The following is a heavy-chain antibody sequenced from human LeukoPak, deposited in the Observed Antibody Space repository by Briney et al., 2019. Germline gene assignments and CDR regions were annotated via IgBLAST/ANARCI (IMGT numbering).Heavy chain of an antibody. V-gene: IGHV1-18*01. CDR3: ARDLSYSSSWNWFDP. Sequence: ASVKVSCKASGYTFTSYGISWVRQAPGQGLEWMGWISAYNGNTNYAQKLQGRVTMTTDTSTSTAYMELRSLRSDDTAVYYCARDLSYSSSWNWFDPWGQGTLVTVSS. J-gene: IGHJ5*02. CDR1: GYTFTSYG. D-gene: IGHD6-13*01. CDR2: ISAYNGNT.